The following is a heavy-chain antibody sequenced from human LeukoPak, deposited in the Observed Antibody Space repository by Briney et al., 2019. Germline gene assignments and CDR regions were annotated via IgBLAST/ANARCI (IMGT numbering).Heavy chain of an antibody. D-gene: IGHD3-22*01. CDR2: IYYSGST. Sequence: SETLSLTCVVFGGSFSDYYWSWIRQPPGRGLEWIGYIYYSGSTNYNPSLKSRVTISVDTSKNQFSLKLSSATAADTAVYYCARLDYYDSSGYYGGRYYYGMDVWGQGTTVTVSS. CDR3: ARLDYYDSSGYYGGRYYYGMDV. J-gene: IGHJ6*02. CDR1: GGSFSDYY. V-gene: IGHV4-59*08.